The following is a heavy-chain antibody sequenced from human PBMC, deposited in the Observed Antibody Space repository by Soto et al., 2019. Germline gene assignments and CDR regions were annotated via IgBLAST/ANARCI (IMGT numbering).Heavy chain of an antibody. Sequence: PSETLSLTCTVSGGSISSYYWSWIRDPPGKGLEWIGYIYYSGSTNYNPSLKSRVTISVDTSKNQFSLKLSSVTAADTAVYYCARGSVTMVRGANYYYYYGMDVWGQGTTVTVSS. CDR2: IYYSGST. V-gene: IGHV4-59*01. CDR3: ARGSVTMVRGANYYYYYGMDV. D-gene: IGHD3-10*01. J-gene: IGHJ6*02. CDR1: GGSISSYY.